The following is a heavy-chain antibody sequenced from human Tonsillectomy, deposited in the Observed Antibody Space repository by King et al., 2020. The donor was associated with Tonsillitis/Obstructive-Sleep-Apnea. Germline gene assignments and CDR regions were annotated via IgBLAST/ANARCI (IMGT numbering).Heavy chain of an antibody. CDR3: ARDGGYYYGSRSHINYFEY. V-gene: IGHV1-69*01. Sequence: AQLVQSGAEVKKPGSSVKVSCKASGGSFSSYALSWVRQAPGQGLEWMGGIIPILGAAIYAQKFQGRVTIIADESTSTAHMELTSLRSEDTAVYYCARDGGYYYGSRSHINYFEYWGQGTLVTVSS. D-gene: IGHD3-10*01. CDR1: GGSFSSYA. CDR2: IIPILGAA. J-gene: IGHJ4*02.